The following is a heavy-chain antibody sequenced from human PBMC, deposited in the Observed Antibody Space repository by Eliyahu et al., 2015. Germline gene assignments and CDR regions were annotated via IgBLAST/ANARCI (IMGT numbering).Heavy chain of an antibody. D-gene: IGHD4-11*01. Sequence: QLQLQESGPGLVKPSETLSLTCTVSGGSISSSNYYWGWIRQPPGKGLEWIGSIYYSGSTYYNPSLKSRVTISVDTSKNQFSLKLSSVTAADTAVYYCARQDILQQTQGTALYWGQGTLVTVSS. J-gene: IGHJ4*02. CDR2: IYYSGST. V-gene: IGHV4-39*01. CDR3: ARQDILQQTQGTALY. CDR1: GGSISSSNYY.